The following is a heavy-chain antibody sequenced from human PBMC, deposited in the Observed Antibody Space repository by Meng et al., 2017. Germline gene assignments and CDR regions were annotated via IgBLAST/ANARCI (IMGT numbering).Heavy chain of an antibody. Sequence: ASVKVSCKASGYTFTSYYMHWVRQAPGQGLEWMGIINPSGGSTSYAQKFQGRVTMTRDTSTSTVYMELSSLRSEDTAVYYCARWVSVSDRVLVTDDYWGQGTLVTVSS. CDR2: INPSGGST. D-gene: IGHD2-21*02. J-gene: IGHJ4*02. CDR3: ARWVSVSDRVLVTDDY. V-gene: IGHV1-46*01. CDR1: GYTFTSYY.